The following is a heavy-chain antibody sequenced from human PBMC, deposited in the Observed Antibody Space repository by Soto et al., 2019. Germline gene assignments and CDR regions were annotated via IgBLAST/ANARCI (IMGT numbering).Heavy chain of an antibody. CDR2: IWYDGSNK. J-gene: IGHJ6*02. V-gene: IGHV3-33*01. CDR3: ARPSDYYDSSDYGMDV. Sequence: GGSLRLSCAASGFTFSSYGMHWVRQAPGKGLEWVAVIWYDGSNKYYADSVKGRFTISRDNSKNTLYLQMNSLRAEDTAVYYCARPSDYYDSSDYGMDVWGQGTTVTVSS. CDR1: GFTFSSYG. D-gene: IGHD3-22*01.